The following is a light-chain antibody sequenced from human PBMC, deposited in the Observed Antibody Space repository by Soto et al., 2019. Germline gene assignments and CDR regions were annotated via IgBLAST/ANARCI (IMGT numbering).Light chain of an antibody. Sequence: VLTQSPSASGTPGQRVTISCSGGSSNIGSNTVNWYQQLPGTAPRLLIYSNNQWPSGVPDRFSGSKSGTSASLAISGLQSDDEADYYCGAWDDNLSAYVFGTGTKVTVL. CDR1: SSNIGSNT. CDR2: SNN. J-gene: IGLJ1*01. CDR3: GAWDDNLSAYV. V-gene: IGLV1-44*01.